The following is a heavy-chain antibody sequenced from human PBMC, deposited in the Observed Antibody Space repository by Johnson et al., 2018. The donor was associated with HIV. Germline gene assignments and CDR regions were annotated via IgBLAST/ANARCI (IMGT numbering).Heavy chain of an antibody. CDR1: GFTVSRNY. J-gene: IGHJ3*02. Sequence: VQLVESGGGLVQPGGSLRLACAASGFTVSRNYINWVRQAPGKGLECVSGIYSGGSTYYADSVKGRFTISRDNSKNTLYLQMNSLRAEDTAVYYCASKAAGTMHAFDIWGQGTMVTVSS. D-gene: IGHD6-13*01. CDR3: ASKAAGTMHAFDI. CDR2: IYSGGST. V-gene: IGHV3-66*02.